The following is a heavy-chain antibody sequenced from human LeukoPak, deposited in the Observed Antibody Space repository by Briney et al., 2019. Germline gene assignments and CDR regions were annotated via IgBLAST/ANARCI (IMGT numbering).Heavy chain of an antibody. D-gene: IGHD3-9*01. J-gene: IGHJ4*02. Sequence: GGSLRLSCAASGFTFSSYAMSWVRQAPGKGLEWVSAISGSGGSTYYSDSVKGRFTISRDNSKNTLYLQMNSLRAEDTAVYYCAKGLIDDWSALEFWGQGTLVTVSS. V-gene: IGHV3-23*01. CDR1: GFTFSSYA. CDR3: AKGLIDDWSALEF. CDR2: ISGSGGST.